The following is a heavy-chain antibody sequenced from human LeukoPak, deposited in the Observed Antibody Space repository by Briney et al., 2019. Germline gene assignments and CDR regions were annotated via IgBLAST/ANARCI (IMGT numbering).Heavy chain of an antibody. J-gene: IGHJ6*02. V-gene: IGHV1-46*01. CDR2: INPSGGST. CDR1: GYTFTSYG. CDR3: ARGGRITMVRGVPTYYYYGMDV. Sequence: ASVKVSCKASGYTFTSYGISWVRQAPGQGLEWMGIINPSGGSTSYAQKFQGRVTMTRDTSTSTVYMELSSLRSEDTAVYYCARGGRITMVRGVPTYYYYGMDVWGQGTTVTVSS. D-gene: IGHD3-10*01.